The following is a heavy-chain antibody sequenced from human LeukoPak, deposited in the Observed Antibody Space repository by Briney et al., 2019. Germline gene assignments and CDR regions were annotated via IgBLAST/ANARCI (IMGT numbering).Heavy chain of an antibody. CDR2: MYYSGST. CDR1: GGSISSSSYY. CDR3: ARQDYCSTTSCSYYFDY. D-gene: IGHD2-2*01. V-gene: IGHV4-39*01. J-gene: IGHJ4*02. Sequence: SQTLSLTCTVSGGSISSSSYYWGWVRQPPGKGLEWIGSMYYSGSTYYNPSLKSRLTISVDTSKNQFSLKLSSVTAADTAVYYCARQDYCSTTSCSYYFDYWGQGILLTVSS.